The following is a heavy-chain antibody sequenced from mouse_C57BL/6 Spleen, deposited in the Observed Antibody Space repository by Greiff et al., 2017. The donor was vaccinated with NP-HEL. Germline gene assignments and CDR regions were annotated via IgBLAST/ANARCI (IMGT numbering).Heavy chain of an antibody. CDR2: ISSGGDYI. V-gene: IGHV5-9-1*02. J-gene: IGHJ1*03. CDR3: TAYDYGWYFDV. CDR1: GFTFSSYA. Sequence: EVKLQESGEGLVKPGGSLKLSCAASGFTFSSYAMSWVRQTPEKRLEWVAYISSGGDYIYYADTVKGRFTISRDNARNTLYLQMSSLKSEDTAMYYCTAYDYGWYFDVWGTGTTVTVSS. D-gene: IGHD2-4*01.